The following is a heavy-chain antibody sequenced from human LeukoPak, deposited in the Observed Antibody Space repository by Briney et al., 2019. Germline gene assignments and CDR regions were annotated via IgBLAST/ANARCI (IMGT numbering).Heavy chain of an antibody. J-gene: IGHJ4*02. CDR3: ARRVGALGFDY. CDR2: ISSSSSYI. D-gene: IGHD1-26*01. Sequence: GGSLRLSCAASGFTFSSYSMNWVRQAPGKGLGWVSSISSSSSYIYYADSVKGRFTISRDNAKNSLYLQMNSLRAEDTAVYYCARRVGALGFDYWGQGTLVTVSS. CDR1: GFTFSSYS. V-gene: IGHV3-21*01.